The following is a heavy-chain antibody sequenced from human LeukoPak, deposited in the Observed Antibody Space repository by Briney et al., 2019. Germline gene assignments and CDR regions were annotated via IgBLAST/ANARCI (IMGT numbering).Heavy chain of an antibody. CDR2: IYYSGHT. J-gene: IGHJ6*02. D-gene: IGHD5-12*01. V-gene: IGHV4-31*03. CDR3: TRDPKYRGYGTGMDV. CDR1: GASINSDTYY. Sequence: PSQTLSLTCNVSGASINSDTYYWTWVRQHPGQGLEWIGYIYYSGHTYYNPSINSRPSISIDTSKDQFSLMLRSVTAADTAVYYCTRDPKYRGYGTGMDVWGQGTTVTVSS.